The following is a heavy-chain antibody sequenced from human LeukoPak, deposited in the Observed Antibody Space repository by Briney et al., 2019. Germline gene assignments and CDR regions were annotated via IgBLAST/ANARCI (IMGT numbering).Heavy chain of an antibody. CDR3: ARELASAAFDY. J-gene: IGHJ4*02. CDR1: GFTFSVYW. CDR2: IKSDGSSA. Sequence: GGSLRLSCAASGFTFSVYWMHWVRQAPGKGLVWISLIKSDGSSAMYADSVKGRFSISRDNAKNTLYLQMNSLRAEDTAVYFCARELASAAFDYWGQGTPVTVSS. V-gene: IGHV3-74*03. D-gene: IGHD5-12*01.